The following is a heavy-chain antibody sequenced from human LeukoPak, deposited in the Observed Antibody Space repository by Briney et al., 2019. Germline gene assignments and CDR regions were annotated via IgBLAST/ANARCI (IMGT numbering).Heavy chain of an antibody. D-gene: IGHD4-17*01. V-gene: IGHV3-11*01. Sequence: GGSMRLSCAASGVTFNDNSMSWIRQAPGKGLEWVSYINSRGKTIYYADSVKGRFTISRDNAKSSLYLQMNSLRAEDTAVYYCASLYYGAADYWGQGTLVTVSS. CDR3: ASLYYGAADY. CDR1: GVTFNDNS. J-gene: IGHJ4*02. CDR2: INSRGKTI.